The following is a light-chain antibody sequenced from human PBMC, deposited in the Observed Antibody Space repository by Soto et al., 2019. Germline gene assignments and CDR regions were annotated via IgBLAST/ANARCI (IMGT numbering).Light chain of an antibody. CDR2: EVN. CDR3: NSYSSTSFYV. V-gene: IGLV2-14*01. J-gene: IGLJ1*01. CDR1: SSDVGGYNY. Sequence: QSALTQPASVSGSPGQTITISCTGSSSDVGGYNYVSWYQQHPGKAPKVMIYEVNIRPSGVSNRFSGSKSGNTAALTISGLQPEDEAEYYCNSYSSTSFYVFGTGTQLTVL.